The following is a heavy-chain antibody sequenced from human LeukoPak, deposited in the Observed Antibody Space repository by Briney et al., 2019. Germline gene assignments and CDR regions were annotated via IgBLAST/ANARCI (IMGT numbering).Heavy chain of an antibody. Sequence: GGSLRLSCAASGFTFSSYAMHWVRQAPGKGLEWVAVISYDGSNKYYADSVKGRFTISRDNSKNTLYLQMNSLRAEDTAVYYCARDLPHYNFWSGYPDYWGQGTLVTVSS. V-gene: IGHV3-30-3*01. D-gene: IGHD3-3*01. CDR2: ISYDGSNK. CDR3: ARDLPHYNFWSGYPDY. J-gene: IGHJ4*02. CDR1: GFTFSSYA.